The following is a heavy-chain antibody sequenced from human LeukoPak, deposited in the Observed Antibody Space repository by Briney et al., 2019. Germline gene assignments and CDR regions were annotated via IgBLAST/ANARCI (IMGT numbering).Heavy chain of an antibody. J-gene: IGHJ5*02. CDR1: GGSISSGGYY. V-gene: IGHV4-30-2*01. Sequence: SETLSLTCTVSGGSISSGGYYWSWIRQPPGKGLEWIGYIYHSGSTYYNPSLKSRVTISVDRSKNQFSLKLSSMTAADTAVYYCARSRGIAAAEFDPWGQGTLVTVSS. D-gene: IGHD6-13*01. CDR3: ARSRGIAAAEFDP. CDR2: IYHSGST.